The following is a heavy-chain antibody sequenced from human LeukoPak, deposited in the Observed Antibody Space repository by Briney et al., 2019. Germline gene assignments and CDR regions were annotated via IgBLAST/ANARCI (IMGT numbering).Heavy chain of an antibody. V-gene: IGHV3-30*04. D-gene: IGHD1-26*01. CDR1: GFSFSNYA. CDR3: ARGAILGAFNLMDY. CDR2: ILYEGSIQ. J-gene: IGHJ4*02. Sequence: PGGSLRLSCAASGFSFSNYAMHWVRQAPGKGLDWVAVILYEGSIQNTADSVRGRFIISRDNSKNTVFLQMSSLTTDDTAVYYCARGAILGAFNLMDYWGPGTVVTVSS.